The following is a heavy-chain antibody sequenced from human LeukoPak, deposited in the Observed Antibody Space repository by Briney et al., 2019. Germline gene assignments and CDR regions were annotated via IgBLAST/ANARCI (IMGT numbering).Heavy chain of an antibody. CDR3: ARCLGPAQDFDY. D-gene: IGHD5/OR15-5a*01. J-gene: IGHJ4*02. V-gene: IGHV1-2*02. CDR2: INPNSGGT. Sequence: ASVKVSCRASGYTFTGYYMHWVRQAPGQGLEWMGWINPNSGGTNYAQKFQGRVTMTRDTSISTAYMELSRLRSDDTAVYYCARCLGPAQDFDYWGQGTLVTVSS. CDR1: GYTFTGYY.